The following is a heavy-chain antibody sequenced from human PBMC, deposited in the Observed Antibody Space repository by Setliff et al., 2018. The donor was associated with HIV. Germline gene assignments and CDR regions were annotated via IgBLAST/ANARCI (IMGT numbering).Heavy chain of an antibody. Sequence: LSLTCTVSGGSISNSAYYWGWVRQPPGKGLEWIGAIYYSGSIYHNPSLNSRVTTSVDKSKNQFSLKLSSVTAADTAMYYCASQYCSAGSCYSDYWGPGTLVTVSS. J-gene: IGHJ4*02. V-gene: IGHV4-39*01. CDR3: ASQYCSAGSCYSDY. CDR1: GGSISNSAYY. CDR2: IYYSGSI. D-gene: IGHD2-15*01.